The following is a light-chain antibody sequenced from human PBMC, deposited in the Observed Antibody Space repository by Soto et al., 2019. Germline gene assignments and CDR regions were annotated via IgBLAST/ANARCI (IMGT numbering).Light chain of an antibody. V-gene: IGKV3D-7*01. CDR2: GTS. CDR1: QTVSRMY. CDR3: HKDFNLPWT. J-gene: IGKJ1*01. Sequence: ELLLTQCPVTLPLSPGESATLSCRDSQTVSRMYLSWFQQKTGQAPRILIYGTSTRATGIPVRFSGSGSGTDLTLTISSLQPEDFAVYFCHKDFNLPWTCGQGTKVDIK.